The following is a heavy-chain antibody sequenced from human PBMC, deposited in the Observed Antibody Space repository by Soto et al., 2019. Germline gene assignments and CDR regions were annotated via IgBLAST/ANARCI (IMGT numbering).Heavy chain of an antibody. CDR3: ARDVKGASGWYPYWYFDL. Sequence: GGSLRLSCAASGFTFSSYSMNWVRQAPGKGLEWVSSISSSSSYIYYADSVKGRFTISRDNAKNSLYLQMNSLRAEDTAVYYCARDVKGASGWYPYWYFDLWGRGTLVTVSS. V-gene: IGHV3-21*01. D-gene: IGHD6-19*01. J-gene: IGHJ2*01. CDR2: ISSSSSYI. CDR1: GFTFSSYS.